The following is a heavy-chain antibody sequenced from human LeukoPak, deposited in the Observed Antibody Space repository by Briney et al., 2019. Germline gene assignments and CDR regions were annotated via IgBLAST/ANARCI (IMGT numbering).Heavy chain of an antibody. D-gene: IGHD2-2*01. J-gene: IGHJ4*02. V-gene: IGHV3-11*01. CDR3: AREVVVPGAPYYFDY. CDR1: GFTFSDYY. CDR2: ISSSGATI. Sequence: GGSLRLSCAASGFTFSDYYMSWIRQAPGKGLEWVTYISSSGATIYYADSVKGRFTISRDNAKNSLYLQMNSLRAEDTAVYYCAREVVVPGAPYYFDYWGQGTLVTVSS.